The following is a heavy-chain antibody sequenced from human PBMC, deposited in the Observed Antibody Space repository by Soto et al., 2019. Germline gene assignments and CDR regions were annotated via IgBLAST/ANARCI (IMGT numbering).Heavy chain of an antibody. CDR3: ARGIKYGAYSRWFDP. Sequence: QVQLVQSGAEVKKPGASVKVSCKASGYIFTNYDINWVRQATGQGLEYLGWINPNSGNTGYVQKFKGRVTMTRNTSIHTAYMELNSLRSEDTAVYYCARGIKYGAYSRWFDPWGQGNLVTVSS. CDR1: GYIFTNYD. V-gene: IGHV1-8*01. D-gene: IGHD4-17*01. J-gene: IGHJ5*02. CDR2: INPNSGNT.